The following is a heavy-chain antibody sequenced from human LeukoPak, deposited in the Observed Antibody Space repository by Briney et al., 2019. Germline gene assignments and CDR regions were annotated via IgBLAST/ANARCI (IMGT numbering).Heavy chain of an antibody. D-gene: IGHD1-7*01. V-gene: IGHV3-48*03. Sequence: GGSLRLSCAASGFTFSSYEMNWVRQAPGKGLEWVSYISSSGSTIYYADSVKSRFTISRDNAKNSLYLQMNSLRAEDTAVYYCARDGQFITGTTDYWGQGTLVTVSS. CDR2: ISSSGSTI. J-gene: IGHJ4*02. CDR1: GFTFSSYE. CDR3: ARDGQFITGTTDY.